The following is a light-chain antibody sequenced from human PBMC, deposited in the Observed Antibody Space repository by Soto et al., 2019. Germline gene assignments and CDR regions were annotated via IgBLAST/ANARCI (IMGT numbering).Light chain of an antibody. CDR2: VTS. J-gene: IGKJ2*01. CDR1: QGISGY. CDR3: QQLYSYPVT. V-gene: IGKV1-9*01. Sequence: DIQLTQSPSFLSASVGDRVTVTCRASQGISGYLAWYQQKPGKAPKLLIYVTSTLQSGVPSRFSGRGSGTEFTLTISSLQPEDFATYYCQQLYSYPVTFGQGTKLEIK.